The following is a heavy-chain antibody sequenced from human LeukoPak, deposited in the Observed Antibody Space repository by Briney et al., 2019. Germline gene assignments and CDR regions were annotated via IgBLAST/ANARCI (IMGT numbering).Heavy chain of an antibody. Sequence: RXXPXQXLEWMGWMNPNSGNIGYAQKFQGRVTMTRTTSISTAYMELSSLRSEDTAVYYCARAGTVTTDYWGQGTLVTVSS. CDR3: ARAGTVTTDY. D-gene: IGHD4-17*01. J-gene: IGHJ4*02. CDR2: MNPNSGNI. V-gene: IGHV1-8*01.